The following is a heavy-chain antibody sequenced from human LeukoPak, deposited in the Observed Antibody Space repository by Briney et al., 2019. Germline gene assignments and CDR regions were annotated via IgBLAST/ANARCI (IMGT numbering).Heavy chain of an antibody. V-gene: IGHV4-31*03. J-gene: IGHJ4*02. CDR2: IYYSGSS. Sequence: SGTLSLTCTVSGGSISSGGYYWSWIRQHPGKGLEWIGYIYYSGSSYYNPSLKSRVTISVDPSKNQFSVKLSSVTAADTAVYYCARWVYCSSTSCYGDSFDYWGQGTLVTFS. CDR1: GGSISSGGYY. CDR3: ARWVYCSSTSCYGDSFDY. D-gene: IGHD2-2*01.